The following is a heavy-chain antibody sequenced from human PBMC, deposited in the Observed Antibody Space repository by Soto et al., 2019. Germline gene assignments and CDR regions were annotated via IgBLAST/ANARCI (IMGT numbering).Heavy chain of an antibody. V-gene: IGHV1-18*01. CDR1: GYTFTSYG. CDR2: ISAYNGNT. D-gene: IGHD1-1*01. Sequence: ASEKVSCKASGYTFTSYGISWVRQAPGQGLEWMGWISAYNGNTNYAQKLQGRVTMTTDTSTSTAYMELRSLRSDDTAVYYCARGTGTHYYYYGMDVWGQGTTVTVSS. CDR3: ARGTGTHYYYYGMDV. J-gene: IGHJ6*02.